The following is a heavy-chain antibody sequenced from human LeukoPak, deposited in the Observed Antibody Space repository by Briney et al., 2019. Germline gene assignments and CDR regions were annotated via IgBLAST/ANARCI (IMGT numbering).Heavy chain of an antibody. CDR2: ISGSGGST. J-gene: IGHJ4*02. D-gene: IGHD1-26*01. CDR3: AKDNDSGSYYYISSTVFDY. CDR1: GFTFSSYA. V-gene: IGHV3-23*01. Sequence: GGSLRLSCAASGFTFSSYAMSWVRQAPGKGLEWVPAISGSGGSTYYADSVKGRFTISRDNSKNTLYLQMNSLRAEDTAVYYCAKDNDSGSYYYISSTVFDYWGQGTLVTVSS.